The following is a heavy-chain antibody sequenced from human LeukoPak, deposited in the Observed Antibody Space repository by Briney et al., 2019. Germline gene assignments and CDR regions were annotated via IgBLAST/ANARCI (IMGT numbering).Heavy chain of an antibody. CDR2: ISLGGHTV. CDR3: AAGRDIAVAGPGGYFDY. J-gene: IGHJ4*02. D-gene: IGHD6-19*01. Sequence: TGGSLRLSCAASGFTFSDYHMNWIRQAPGKGLEWVSYISLGGHTVYFADSVKGRFTLSRDNAKNSLSLQMNSLTAEDTAVYYCAAGRDIAVAGPGGYFDYWGQGTLVTVSS. CDR1: GFTFSDYH. V-gene: IGHV3-11*01.